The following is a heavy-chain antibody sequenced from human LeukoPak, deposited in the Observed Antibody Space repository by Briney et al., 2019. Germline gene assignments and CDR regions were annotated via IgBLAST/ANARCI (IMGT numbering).Heavy chain of an antibody. CDR3: AKGSYYDSSGSFYFDY. D-gene: IGHD3-22*01. CDR2: ISGSGDNT. Sequence: GGSLRLSCAASGFTFSSYAMSWVRQAPGKGLEWVSDISGSGDNTYYADSVKGRFTISRDNSKNTLYVQVNSLGTEDTAAYYCAKGSYYDSSGSFYFDYWGQGTLVTVSS. CDR1: GFTFSSYA. J-gene: IGHJ4*02. V-gene: IGHV3-23*01.